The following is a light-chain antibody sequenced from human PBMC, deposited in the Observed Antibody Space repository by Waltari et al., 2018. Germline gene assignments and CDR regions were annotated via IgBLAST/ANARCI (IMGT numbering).Light chain of an antibody. CDR1: SGDVGYYDF. V-gene: IGLV2-8*01. Sequence: QSALTQPPSASGSPGQAVTISCTGSSGDVGYYDFVSWYQQPPGKVPRLLIFEVTRRPSGVPDRFSGSKSETTASLTVSGLQPEDEADYYCTSFAASGDLVFGGGTKLTVL. CDR3: TSFAASGDLV. CDR2: EVT. J-gene: IGLJ3*02.